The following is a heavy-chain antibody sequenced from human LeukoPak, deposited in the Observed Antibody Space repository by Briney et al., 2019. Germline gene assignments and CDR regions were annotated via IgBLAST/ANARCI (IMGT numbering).Heavy chain of an antibody. J-gene: IGHJ4*02. CDR2: IIPIFGTA. D-gene: IGHD3-10*01. CDR1: GGTFSNYA. Sequence: SVKVSCKASGGTFSNYAISWVRQAPGQGLEWMGGIIPIFGTANYAQKFQGRVTIIADESTSSAYMELSSLRSEDTAVYYCARDNLDYGSRSYLVYWGQGTLVTVSS. V-gene: IGHV1-69*13. CDR3: ARDNLDYGSRSYLVY.